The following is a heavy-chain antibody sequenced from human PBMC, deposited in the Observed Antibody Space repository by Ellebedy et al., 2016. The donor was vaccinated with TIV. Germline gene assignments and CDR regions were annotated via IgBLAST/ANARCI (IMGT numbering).Heavy chain of an antibody. D-gene: IGHD1-7*01. J-gene: IGHJ6*02. CDR2: ISSSSSTI. CDR3: ARETAAFNWNYVGYYYGMDV. Sequence: GESLKISCAASGFTFSSYSMNWVRQAPGKGLEWVSYISSSSSTIYYADSVKGRFTISRDNAKNSLYLQMNSLRDEDTAVYYCARETAAFNWNYVGYYYGMDVWGQGTTVTVSS. CDR1: GFTFSSYS. V-gene: IGHV3-48*02.